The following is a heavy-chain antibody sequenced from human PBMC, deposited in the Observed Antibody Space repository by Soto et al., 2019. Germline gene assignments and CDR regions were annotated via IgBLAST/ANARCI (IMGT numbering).Heavy chain of an antibody. Sequence: QVHLQESGPGLVKPSETLSLRCIVSGVSIRSYFWSWIRQPPGKGLEWIGYTYYTADSKYSPSLESRATISADPSKKQFSLSLSRVSAADTALYFCAGSKNRGEGFDYWGQGALVTVSS. CDR2: TYYTADS. V-gene: IGHV4-59*01. J-gene: IGHJ4*02. CDR1: GVSIRSYF. CDR3: AGSKNRGEGFDY. D-gene: IGHD3-10*01.